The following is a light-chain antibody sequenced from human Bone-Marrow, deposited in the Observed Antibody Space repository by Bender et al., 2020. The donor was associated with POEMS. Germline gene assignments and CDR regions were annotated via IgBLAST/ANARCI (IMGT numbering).Light chain of an antibody. Sequence: QSVLTQPPLVSAAPGQKVTISCSGSSSNIGNNYVSWYQQLPGTAPKLLIYENNKRPSGIPDRFSGSKSGTSATLGITGLQTGDEADYYCGTWDSSLSALFGGGTKLTVL. CDR3: GTWDSSLSAL. J-gene: IGLJ2*01. CDR2: ENN. CDR1: SSNIGNNY. V-gene: IGLV1-51*02.